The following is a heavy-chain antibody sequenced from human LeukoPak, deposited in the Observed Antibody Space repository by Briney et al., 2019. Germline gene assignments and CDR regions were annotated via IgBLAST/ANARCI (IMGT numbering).Heavy chain of an antibody. CDR3: AKGTRAYDTLYYFDY. CDR1: GFTFSGYA. CDR2: ISGSGGST. V-gene: IGHV3-23*01. J-gene: IGHJ4*02. Sequence: GGSLRLSCAASGFTFSGYAMSWVRQAPGKGLEWVSAISGSGGSTYYADSAKGRFTISRDNSKNTLYLQMNSLRAEDTAVYYCAKGTRAYDTLYYFDYWGQGTLVTVSS. D-gene: IGHD3-9*01.